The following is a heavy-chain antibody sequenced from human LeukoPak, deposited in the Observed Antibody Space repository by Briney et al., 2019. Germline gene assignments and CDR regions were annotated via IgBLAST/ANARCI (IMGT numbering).Heavy chain of an antibody. D-gene: IGHD3-16*02. CDR3: ARARRYYDYVWGSYRYVGFDY. V-gene: IGHV4-39*07. CDR1: GGSISSSSYY. J-gene: IGHJ4*02. Sequence: SETLSLTCTVSGGSISSSSYYWGWIRQPPGKGLEWIGSIYYSGSTYYNPSLKSRVTISVDTSKNQFSLKLSSVTAADTAVYYCARARRYYDYVWGSYRYVGFDYWGQGTLVTVSS. CDR2: IYYSGST.